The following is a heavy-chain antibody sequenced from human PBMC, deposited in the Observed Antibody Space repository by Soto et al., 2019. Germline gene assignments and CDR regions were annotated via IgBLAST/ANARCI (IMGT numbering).Heavy chain of an antibody. D-gene: IGHD2-2*01. CDR1: GFTFSSYA. Sequence: GGSLRLSCAASGFTFSSYAMHWVRQAPGKGLEWVAVISYDGSNKYYADSVKGRFTISRDNSKNTLYLQMNSLRAEDTAVYYCAKGDSPGRTNAFDIWGQGTMVTVSS. V-gene: IGHV3-30-3*01. CDR2: ISYDGSNK. CDR3: AKGDSPGRTNAFDI. J-gene: IGHJ3*02.